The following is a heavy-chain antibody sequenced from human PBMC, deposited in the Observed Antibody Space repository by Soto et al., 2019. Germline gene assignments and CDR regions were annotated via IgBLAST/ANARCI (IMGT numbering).Heavy chain of an antibody. CDR3: AREASEAATFREDASDL. V-gene: IGHV1-69*12. D-gene: IGHD2-15*01. CDR1: GDTFSNYA. Sequence: QVQLVQSGAEVKKPGSSVKVACKVSGDTFSNYAINWVRQAPGQGLEWMGAIVPIFTLTNYAQKFQGSVTITADXSXIXXYMELSSLRSDDTATYYCAREASEAATFREDASDLWGQGTMVTVSS. J-gene: IGHJ3*01. CDR2: IVPIFTLT.